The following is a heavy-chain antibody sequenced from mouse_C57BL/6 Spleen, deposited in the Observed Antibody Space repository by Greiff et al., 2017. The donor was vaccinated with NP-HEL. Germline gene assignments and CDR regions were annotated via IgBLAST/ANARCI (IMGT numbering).Heavy chain of an antibody. CDR1: GYTFTSYW. J-gene: IGHJ2*01. CDR3: ARRGDYDGGHYFDY. D-gene: IGHD2-4*01. V-gene: IGHV1-55*01. CDR2: IYPGSGST. Sequence: QVQLQQPGAELVKPGASVKMSCKASGYTFTSYWITWVKQRPGQGLEWIGDIYPGSGSTNYDQKFKGKSTLTVDKSSSTAYMQLSSLTSEDSAVYYCARRGDYDGGHYFDYWGQGTTRTVSS.